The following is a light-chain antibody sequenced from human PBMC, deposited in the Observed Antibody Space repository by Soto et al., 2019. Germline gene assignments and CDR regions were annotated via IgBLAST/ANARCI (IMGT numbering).Light chain of an antibody. J-gene: IGLJ2*01. CDR2: DVS. CDR1: SSDVGGYNY. Sequence: QSVLTQPASVSGSPGQSITISCTGTSSDVGGYNYVSWYQQHPGKAPKLMIYDVSHRPSGVSKRFSGSKSGNPASLTISGLQAEDEADYYCSSYTSSSTPVVFGGGTKLPVL. CDR3: SSYTSSSTPVV. V-gene: IGLV2-14*01.